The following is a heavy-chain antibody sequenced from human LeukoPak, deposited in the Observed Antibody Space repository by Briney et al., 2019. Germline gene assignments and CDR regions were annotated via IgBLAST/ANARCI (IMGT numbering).Heavy chain of an antibody. CDR1: GFTFSIYW. CDR2: IKQDGSEK. J-gene: IGHJ4*02. V-gene: IGHV3-7*01. CDR3: ARDAPTTVTTFGDY. D-gene: IGHD4-17*01. Sequence: GGSLRLSCAASGFTFSIYWMSWVRQAPGKGLEWVANIKQDGSEKYYVDSVKGRFTISRDNAKNSLYLQMNSLRAEDTAVYYCARDAPTTVTTFGDYWGQGTLVTVSS.